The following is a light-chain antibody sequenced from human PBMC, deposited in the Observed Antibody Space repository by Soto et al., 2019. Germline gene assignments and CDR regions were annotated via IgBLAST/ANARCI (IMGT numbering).Light chain of an antibody. CDR3: QQYGSSPLT. Sequence: EIVLTQSPGTLSLSPGERATLSCRASQSVSSSYLAWYQQKPGQAPRLLIYGASSRATGIPDRFCGSGSGTDFTLTISRLEPEDFAVYYCQQYGSSPLTFGGGNKVEIK. V-gene: IGKV3-20*01. CDR1: QSVSSSY. J-gene: IGKJ4*01. CDR2: GAS.